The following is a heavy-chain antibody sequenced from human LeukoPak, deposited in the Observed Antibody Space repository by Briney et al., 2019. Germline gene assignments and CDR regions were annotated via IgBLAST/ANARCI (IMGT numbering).Heavy chain of an antibody. CDR1: GFTFSSDW. J-gene: IGHJ4*02. V-gene: IGHV3-7*01. D-gene: IGHD3-22*01. CDR2: IKQDGSEK. Sequence: PGGSLRLSCAASGFTFSSDWMSWVRQAPGKGLEWVANIKQDGSEKYYVDSVKGRFTISRDNAKNSLFLQMNSLRAEDTAVYYCAREGFSAPYYDSSGFYNWGQGTLVTVSS. CDR3: AREGFSAPYYDSSGFYN.